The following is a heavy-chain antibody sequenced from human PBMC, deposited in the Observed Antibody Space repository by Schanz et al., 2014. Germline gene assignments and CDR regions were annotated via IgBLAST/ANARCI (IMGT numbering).Heavy chain of an antibody. J-gene: IGHJ4*02. CDR2: IYYSGTT. CDR1: GGSISSGGYS. CDR3: ARPNSASYRIYYFDY. Sequence: QVQLQESGPGLAKLSQTLSLTCAVSGGSISSGGYSWNWIRQPPGKGLEWTVYIYYSGTTYYNPSLKRRYPLSLHTSTTHFSLGLRSVTAADTAVYYCARPNSASYRIYYFDYWGQGTLVTVSS. V-gene: IGHV4-30-4*07. D-gene: IGHD1-26*01.